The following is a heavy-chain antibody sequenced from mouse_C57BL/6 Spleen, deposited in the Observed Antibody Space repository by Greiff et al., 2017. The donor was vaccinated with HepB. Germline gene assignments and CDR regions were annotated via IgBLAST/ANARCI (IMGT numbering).Heavy chain of an antibody. J-gene: IGHJ2*01. CDR2: ISDGGSYT. CDR3: ARGRYFDY. Sequence: EVNLVESGGGLVKPGGSLKLSCAASGFTFSSYAMSWVRQTPEKRLEWVATISDGGSYTYYPDNVKGRFTISRDNAKNNLYLQMSHLKSEDTAMYYCARGRYFDYWGQGTTLTVSS. V-gene: IGHV5-4*03. CDR1: GFTFSSYA.